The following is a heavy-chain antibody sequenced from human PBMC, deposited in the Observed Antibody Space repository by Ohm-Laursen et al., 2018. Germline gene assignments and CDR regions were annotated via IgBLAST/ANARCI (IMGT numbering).Heavy chain of an antibody. J-gene: IGHJ6*02. V-gene: IGHV4-4*07. CDR1: GGSISSYY. Sequence: SDTLSLTCTVSGGSISSYYWNWIRQPAGKGLEWIGRIYASGSTTYNPSLKSRVTMSVDTSKNQFSLKLSSVTAADTAVYYCAREGGYRDRGHYGMDVWGQGTTVTVSS. CDR2: IYASGST. CDR3: AREGGYRDRGHYGMDV. D-gene: IGHD2-2*02.